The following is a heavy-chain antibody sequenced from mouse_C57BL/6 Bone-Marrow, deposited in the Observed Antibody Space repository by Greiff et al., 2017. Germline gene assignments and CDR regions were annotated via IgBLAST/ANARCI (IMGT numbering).Heavy chain of an antibody. CDR1: GFTFSDYY. CDR2: INYDGSST. J-gene: IGHJ2*01. CDR3: ARAGGLTTVVATDY. Sequence: EVKLMESEGGLVQPGSSMKLSCTASGFTFSDYYMAWVRQVPEKGLEWVANINYDGSSTYYLDSLKSRFIISRDNAKNILYLQMSSLKSEDTATYYCARAGGLTTVVATDYWGQGTTLTVSS. V-gene: IGHV5-16*01. D-gene: IGHD1-1*01.